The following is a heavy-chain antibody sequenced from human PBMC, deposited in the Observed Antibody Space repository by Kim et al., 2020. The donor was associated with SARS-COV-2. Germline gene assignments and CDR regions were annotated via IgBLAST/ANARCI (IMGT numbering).Heavy chain of an antibody. Sequence: YYNPSLKGRVTISVDTSKNQFSLKLSSVTAADTAVYYCARLEAAGYSSGYWGQGTLVTVSS. J-gene: IGHJ4*02. D-gene: IGHD6-19*01. CDR3: ARLEAAGYSSGY. V-gene: IGHV4-39*01.